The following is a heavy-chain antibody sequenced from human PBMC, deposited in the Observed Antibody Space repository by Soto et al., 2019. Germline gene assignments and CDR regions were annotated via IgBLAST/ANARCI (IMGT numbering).Heavy chain of an antibody. CDR2: INPNSGGT. D-gene: IGHD4-17*01. Sequence: ASVKVSCKASGYTFTGYYMHWVRQAPGQGLEWMGWINPNSGGTNYAQKFQGRVTMTRDTSISTAYMELSRLRSDDTAVYYCARDHDYGDYGLYYGMDVWGQGTTVPVYS. V-gene: IGHV1-2*02. J-gene: IGHJ6*02. CDR3: ARDHDYGDYGLYYGMDV. CDR1: GYTFTGYY.